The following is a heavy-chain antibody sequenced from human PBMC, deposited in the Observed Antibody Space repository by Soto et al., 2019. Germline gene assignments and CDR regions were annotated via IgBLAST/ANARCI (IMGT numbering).Heavy chain of an antibody. V-gene: IGHV3-74*01. CDR2: INSDGSST. J-gene: IGHJ3*02. CDR1: GFTFSSYW. D-gene: IGHD2-15*01. CDR3: ARGRYCSGGSCQAYDAFDI. Sequence: GGSLRLSCAASGFTFSSYWMHWVRQAPGKGLVWVSRINSDGSSTSYADSVKGRFTISRDNAKNTLYLQMNSLRAEDTAVYYCARGRYCSGGSCQAYDAFDIWGQGTMVTVSS.